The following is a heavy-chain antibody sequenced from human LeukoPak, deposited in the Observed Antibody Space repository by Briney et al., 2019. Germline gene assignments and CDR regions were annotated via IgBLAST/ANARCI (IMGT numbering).Heavy chain of an antibody. D-gene: IGHD5-18*01. V-gene: IGHV3-7*01. CDR1: GLTFSNAW. Sequence: GGSLRLSCAASGLTFSNAWMSWVRQAPGKGLEWVANIKQDGSEKYYVDSVKGRFTISRDNAKNSLYLQMNSLRAEDTAVYYCARDLSRIHLWSNPYFDYWGQGTLVTVSS. CDR3: ARDLSRIHLWSNPYFDY. J-gene: IGHJ4*02. CDR2: IKQDGSEK.